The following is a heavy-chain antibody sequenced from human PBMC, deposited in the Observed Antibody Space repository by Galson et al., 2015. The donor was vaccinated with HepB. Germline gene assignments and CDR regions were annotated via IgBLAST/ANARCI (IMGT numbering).Heavy chain of an antibody. Sequence: SLRLSCAASGFTFSSYAMSWVRQAPGKGLEWVSAISGSGGSTYYADSVKGRFTISRDNSKNTLYLQMNSLRAEDTAVYYCAKGSLTRGYYYYYGMDVWGQGTTVTVSS. J-gene: IGHJ6*02. CDR3: AKGSLTRGYYYYYGMDV. V-gene: IGHV3-23*01. D-gene: IGHD1-14*01. CDR1: GFTFSSYA. CDR2: ISGSGGST.